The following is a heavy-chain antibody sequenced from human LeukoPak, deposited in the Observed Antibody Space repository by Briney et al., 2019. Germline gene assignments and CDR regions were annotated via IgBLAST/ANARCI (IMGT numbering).Heavy chain of an antibody. J-gene: IGHJ4*02. CDR2: ISSSGSTI. D-gene: IGHD3-10*01. CDR3: ARALYGSGSYYAD. V-gene: IGHV3-48*04. Sequence: GGSLRLSCAASGFTFSSYWMHWVRQAPGKGLEWVSYISSSGSTIYYADSVKGRFTISRDNAKNSLYLQMNSLRAEDTAVYYCARALYGSGSYYADWGQGTLVTVSS. CDR1: GFTFSSYW.